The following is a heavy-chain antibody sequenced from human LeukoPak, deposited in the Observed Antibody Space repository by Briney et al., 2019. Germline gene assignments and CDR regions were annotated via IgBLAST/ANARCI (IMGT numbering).Heavy chain of an antibody. CDR1: GESFSGYY. V-gene: IGHV4-34*01. CDR3: ASTERCSTTCPLDY. CDR2: INHSGST. J-gene: IGHJ4*02. D-gene: IGHD2-2*01. Sequence: SETLSLTCTVYGESFSGYYWSWIRQPPGKGLEWIGEINHSGSTNYNPSLKSRVIISLDTSKNLFSLKLTSMTAADTAVYYCASTERCSTTCPLDYWGQGTLVTVSS.